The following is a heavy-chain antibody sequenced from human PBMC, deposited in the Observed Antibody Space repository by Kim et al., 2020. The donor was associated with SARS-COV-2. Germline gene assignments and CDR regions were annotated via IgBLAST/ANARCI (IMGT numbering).Heavy chain of an antibody. CDR1: GGSISSSNW. D-gene: IGHD5-12*01. Sequence: SEPLSLTCAVSGGSISSSNWWSWVRQPPGKGLEWIGEIYHSGSTNYNPSLKSRVTISVDKSKNQFSLKLSSVTAADTAVYYCARWGDSGYELDVPYYYYGMDVWGQGTTVTVSS. CDR2: IYHSGST. V-gene: IGHV4-4*02. CDR3: ARWGDSGYELDVPYYYYGMDV. J-gene: IGHJ6*02.